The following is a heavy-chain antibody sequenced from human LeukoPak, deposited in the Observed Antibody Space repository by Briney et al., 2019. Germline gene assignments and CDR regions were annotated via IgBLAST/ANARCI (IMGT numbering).Heavy chain of an antibody. D-gene: IGHD2-2*01. V-gene: IGHV3-21*01. CDR2: VSTGSNYI. CDR1: GFTFCSYS. J-gene: IGHJ4*02. CDR3: ARVGESIGYCSSTSCRGENFDY. Sequence: GGALRVSCTASGFTFCSYSLNWGRQAPGKGLGWVLSVSTGSNYIYNADSVKGRLTISRDNDKNPLYLQMNSLRVEDKAVYYCARVGESIGYCSSTSCRGENFDYWGQGTLVTVSS.